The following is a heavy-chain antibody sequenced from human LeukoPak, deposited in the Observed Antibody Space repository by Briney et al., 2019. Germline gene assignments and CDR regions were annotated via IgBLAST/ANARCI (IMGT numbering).Heavy chain of an antibody. V-gene: IGHV1-46*01. CDR3: ARGYHRYYYGSGRWYNWFDP. J-gene: IGHJ5*02. CDR1: GYTFSSYY. Sequence: ASVKVSCKASGYTFSSYYVHWVRQAPGQGLEWMGIINPSDGSTTYAQKFQGRVTMTRDTSTSTVYMELSSLRSEDTAVYYCARGYHRYYYGSGRWYNWFDPWGQGTLVTVSS. CDR2: INPSDGST. D-gene: IGHD3-10*01.